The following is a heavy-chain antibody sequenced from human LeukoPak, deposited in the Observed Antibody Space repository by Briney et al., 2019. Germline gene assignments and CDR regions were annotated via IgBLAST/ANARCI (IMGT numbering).Heavy chain of an antibody. CDR3: AAYGRQGDAFDI. D-gene: IGHD2-21*01. CDR2: IYTSGST. V-gene: IGHV4-4*07. CDR1: GGSISSYY. J-gene: IGHJ3*02. Sequence: SETLSLTCTVSGGSISSYYWSWIRQPAGKGLEWIGRIYTSGSTNYNPSLKSRVTMSVDTSKNQFSLKLSSVTAADTAVYYCAAYGRQGDAFDIWGQGTMVTVSS.